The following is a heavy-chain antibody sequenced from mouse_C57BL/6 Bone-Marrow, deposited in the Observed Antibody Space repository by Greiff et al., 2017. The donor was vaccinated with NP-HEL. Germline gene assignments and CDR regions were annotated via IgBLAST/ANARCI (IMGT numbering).Heavy chain of an antibody. CDR1: GYTFTDYY. V-gene: IGHV1-19*01. CDR3: ARGSSSHWYFDV. D-gene: IGHD1-1*01. CDR2: INPYNGGT. J-gene: IGHJ1*03. Sequence: VQLQQSGPVLVKPGASVKMSCKASGYTFTDYYMNWVKQSHGKSLEWIGVINPYNGGTSYNQKFKGKATLTVDKSSSTAYMELNSLTSEDSAVYYCARGSSSHWYFDVWGTGTTVTVSS.